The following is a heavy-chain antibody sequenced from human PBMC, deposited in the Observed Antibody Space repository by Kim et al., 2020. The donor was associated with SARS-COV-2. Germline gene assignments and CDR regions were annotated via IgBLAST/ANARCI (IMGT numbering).Heavy chain of an antibody. CDR1: GFTFSDYY. D-gene: IGHD3-22*01. V-gene: IGHV3-11*05. CDR2: ISSSSSYT. J-gene: IGHJ4*02. Sequence: GGSLRLSCAASGFTFSDYYMSWIRQAPGKGLEWVSYISSSSSYTNYADSVKGRFTISRDNAKNSLYLQMNSLRAEDTAVYYCARADSSGPPDYWGQGTLVTVSS. CDR3: ARADSSGPPDY.